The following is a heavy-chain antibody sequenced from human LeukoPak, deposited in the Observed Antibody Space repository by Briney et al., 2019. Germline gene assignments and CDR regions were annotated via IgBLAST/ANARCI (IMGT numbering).Heavy chain of an antibody. D-gene: IGHD6-19*01. V-gene: IGHV3-11*04. J-gene: IGHJ1*01. Sequence: PGGSLRLSCAASGFTFSDYYMSWIRQAPGKGLEWVSYISSSGSTIYYADSVKGRFTISRDNAKNSLYLQMNSLRAEDTAVYYCARVPITLAGTKDAKYFQHWGQGTLVTVSS. CDR1: GFTFSDYY. CDR3: ARVPITLAGTKDAKYFQH. CDR2: ISSSGSTI.